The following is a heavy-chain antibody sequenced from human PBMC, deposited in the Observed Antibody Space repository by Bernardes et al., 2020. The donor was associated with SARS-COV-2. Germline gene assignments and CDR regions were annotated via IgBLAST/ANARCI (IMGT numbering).Heavy chain of an antibody. CDR2: VAHDGSVQ. CDR1: GFTFRSYG. J-gene: IGHJ4*02. D-gene: IGHD6-19*01. CDR3: TKEPSMYASGWYFEN. Sequence: GGSLRLSRAASGFTFRSYGMQWVRQTPGKGLEWLGVVAHDGSVQYYADSVKGRFIISRDNSNNVLYLDMNSLRADDTGVYYCTKEPSMYASGWYFENWGQGALVTVSS. V-gene: IGHV3-30*18.